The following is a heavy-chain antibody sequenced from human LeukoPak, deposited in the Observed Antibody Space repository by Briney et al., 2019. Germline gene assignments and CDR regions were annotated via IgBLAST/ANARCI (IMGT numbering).Heavy chain of an antibody. CDR2: ISYDGSNK. CDR1: GFTFSSYG. CDR3: ARDGYNQEDWYFDL. D-gene: IGHD5-24*01. Sequence: PGRSLRLSCAASGFTFSSYGMHWVRQAPGKGLEWVAVISYDGSNKYYADSVKGRFTISRDNSKNTLYLQMNSLRAEDTAVYYCARDGYNQEDWYFDLWGRGTLVTVSS. V-gene: IGHV3-30*03. J-gene: IGHJ2*01.